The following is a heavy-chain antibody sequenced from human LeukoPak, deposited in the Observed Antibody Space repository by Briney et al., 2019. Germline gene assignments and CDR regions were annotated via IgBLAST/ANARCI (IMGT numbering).Heavy chain of an antibody. Sequence: GGSLRLSCAASGFTFSSYGMYWVRQAPGKGLEWVAVIWHDGSNKYYADSVKGRFTISRDNSKNTLYLQMNSLRAEDTAVYYCARDRGSSWYNYYYYGMDVWGQGTTVTVSS. V-gene: IGHV3-33*01. CDR2: IWHDGSNK. CDR3: ARDRGSSWYNYYYYGMDV. CDR1: GFTFSSYG. J-gene: IGHJ6*02. D-gene: IGHD6-13*01.